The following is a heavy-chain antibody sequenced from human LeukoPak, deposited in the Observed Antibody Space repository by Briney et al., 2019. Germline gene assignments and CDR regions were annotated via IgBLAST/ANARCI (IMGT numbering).Heavy chain of an antibody. D-gene: IGHD3-10*01. Sequence: GASVKVSCKASGYSFTSYGISWVRQAPGQGLEWMGWISAHNGNTKYAQEVQGRVTMTTDTSTSTAYMEMRSLRSDDTAVYYCARDLGNYFHFWGQGTPVTVSS. V-gene: IGHV1-18*01. CDR3: ARDLGNYFHF. CDR1: GYSFTSYG. J-gene: IGHJ4*02. CDR2: ISAHNGNT.